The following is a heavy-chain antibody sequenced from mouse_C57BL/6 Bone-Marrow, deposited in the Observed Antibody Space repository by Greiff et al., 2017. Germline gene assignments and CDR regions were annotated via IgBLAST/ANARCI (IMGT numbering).Heavy chain of an antibody. J-gene: IGHJ2*01. CDR2: IDPETGGT. V-gene: IGHV1-15*01. Sequence: QVQLKESGAELVRPGASVTLSCTASGYTFTDFEMHWVKQTPVHGLEWIGAIDPETGGTAYNQKFKGKAILTADQSSSTAYMELRSLTAEDSAVYYCTRDGDGYTFDYWGQGTALTVSS. D-gene: IGHD2-3*01. CDR3: TRDGDGYTFDY. CDR1: GYTFTDFE.